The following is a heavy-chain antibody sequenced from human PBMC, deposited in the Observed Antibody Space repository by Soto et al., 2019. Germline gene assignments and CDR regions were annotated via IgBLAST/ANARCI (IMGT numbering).Heavy chain of an antibody. V-gene: IGHV4-34*01. CDR2: INHSGST. D-gene: IGHD1-26*01. CDR3: ARTRIPTTTRYNWFDP. Sequence: SETLSLTCAVYGGSFSGYYWSWIRQPPGKGLEWIGEINHSGSTNYNPSLKSRVTISVDTSKNQFSLKLSSVTAADTAVYYCARTRIPTTTRYNWFDPWGQGTLVTSPQ. CDR1: GGSFSGYY. J-gene: IGHJ5*02.